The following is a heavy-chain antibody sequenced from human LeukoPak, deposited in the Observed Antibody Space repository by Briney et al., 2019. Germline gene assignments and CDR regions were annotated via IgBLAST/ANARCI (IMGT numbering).Heavy chain of an antibody. CDR1: GFTFSSYS. J-gene: IGHJ4*02. CDR3: ARGSRGWYAY. D-gene: IGHD6-19*01. V-gene: IGHV3-74*01. Sequence: TGGSLRLSCVASGFTFSSYSMHWVRQALGKGLVWVSSINSDGSSTSYADSVKGRFTISRGKVKNTLYLQMNRLRAEDTAVYYCARGSRGWYAYWGQGTPVTVSS. CDR2: INSDGSST.